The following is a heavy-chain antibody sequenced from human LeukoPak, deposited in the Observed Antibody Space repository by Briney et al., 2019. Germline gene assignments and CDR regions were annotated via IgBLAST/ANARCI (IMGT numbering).Heavy chain of an antibody. CDR1: GFTFSDYY. J-gene: IGHJ4*02. CDR3: AKDGAADDFWSGYYVDC. CDR2: TSSSSYT. Sequence: GGSLRLSCAASGFTFSDYYMSWIRQAPGKGLEWISYTSSSSYTNYADSVKGRFTISRDNAKNSLYLQMNSLRAEGTAVYYCAKDGAADDFWSGYYVDCWGQGTLVTVSS. V-gene: IGHV3-11*06. D-gene: IGHD3-3*01.